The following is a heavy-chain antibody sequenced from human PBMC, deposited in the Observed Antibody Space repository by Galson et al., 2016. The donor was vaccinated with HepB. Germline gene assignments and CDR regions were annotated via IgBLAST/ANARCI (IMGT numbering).Heavy chain of an antibody. Sequence: FLRLSCAAYGFTFSSYCVRWVREAPGKGLEWVAVISYDGSDKYYADSVKGRFTISRDNSKNTLYLQMSSLRAEDTAVYYCAKDVWRGSGTDYYGMDVWGQGTTVTVSS. J-gene: IGHJ6*02. CDR2: ISYDGSDK. CDR3: AKDVWRGSGTDYYGMDV. V-gene: IGHV3-30*18. D-gene: IGHD1-1*01. CDR1: GFTFSSYC.